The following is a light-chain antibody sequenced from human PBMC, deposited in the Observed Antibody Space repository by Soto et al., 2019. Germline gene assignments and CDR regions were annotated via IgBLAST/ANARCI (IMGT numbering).Light chain of an antibody. V-gene: IGKV3-15*01. CDR1: QSVSSN. CDR2: GAS. Sequence: EIVMTQSPATLSVSPGERATLSCRASQSVSSNLAWYQQKPGQAPRLLIYGASTRATGIPARFSGSGSGTDSTLTISSLQSEDVAVYYCQQYNIWLTFGGGTKVEIK. J-gene: IGKJ4*01. CDR3: QQYNIWLT.